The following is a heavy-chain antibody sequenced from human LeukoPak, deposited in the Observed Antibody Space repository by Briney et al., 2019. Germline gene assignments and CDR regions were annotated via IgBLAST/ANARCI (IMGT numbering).Heavy chain of an antibody. CDR3: AKDLDYTTYGYYFDY. CDR2: IGAGGTFT. J-gene: IGHJ4*02. D-gene: IGHD4-11*01. V-gene: IGHV3-23*01. CDR1: GLTFSIYA. Sequence: GGSLRLSGTPSGLTFSIYARNWVPQAPGKGLEGVAGIGAGGTFTYYADSLKARFTIFRDNSRNKLYLQMHRLRADDTAVYYCAKDLDYTTYGYYFDYWGQGTLVTVSS.